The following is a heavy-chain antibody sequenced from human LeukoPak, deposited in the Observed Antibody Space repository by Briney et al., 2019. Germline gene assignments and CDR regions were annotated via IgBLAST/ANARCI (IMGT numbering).Heavy chain of an antibody. D-gene: IGHD3-16*02. Sequence: ASVKVSCKASGYTFTSYAMHWVRQAPGQRLEWMGWINAGNGNTKYSQKFQGRVTITRDTSASTAYMELSSLRSEDTAVYYCARRYIYDYVWGSYRPYDYWGQGTLVTVSS. V-gene: IGHV1-3*01. CDR3: ARRYIYDYVWGSYRPYDY. CDR2: INAGNGNT. J-gene: IGHJ4*02. CDR1: GYTFTSYA.